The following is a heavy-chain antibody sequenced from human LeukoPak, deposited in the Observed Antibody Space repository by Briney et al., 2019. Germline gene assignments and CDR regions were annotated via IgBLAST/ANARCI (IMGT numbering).Heavy chain of an antibody. V-gene: IGHV3-53*01. CDR2: IYSGGTT. Sequence: GGSLRLSCAASGFTVSSNYMSWVRHAPGKGLEWGSTIYSGGTTFYADSVKGRFTISRDNSKNTLYLQMNSLRAEDTAIYYCARASSVGAAGLFDYWGLGTLVTVSS. CDR1: GFTVSSNY. D-gene: IGHD6-13*01. J-gene: IGHJ4*02. CDR3: ARASSVGAAGLFDY.